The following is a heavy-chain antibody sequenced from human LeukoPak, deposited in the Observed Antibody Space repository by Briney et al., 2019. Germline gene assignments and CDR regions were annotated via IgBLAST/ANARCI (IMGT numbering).Heavy chain of an antibody. Sequence: SETLSLTCTVPGGSISNYYWTWIRQPAGKGLEWIGRIYTSGSTNYNPSLKSRVTMSVDTSKNQFSLKLSSVTAADTAVYYCARVSSGKSNWFDPWGQGTLVTVSS. V-gene: IGHV4-4*07. D-gene: IGHD6-19*01. CDR2: IYTSGST. CDR1: GGSISNYY. J-gene: IGHJ5*02. CDR3: ARVSSGKSNWFDP.